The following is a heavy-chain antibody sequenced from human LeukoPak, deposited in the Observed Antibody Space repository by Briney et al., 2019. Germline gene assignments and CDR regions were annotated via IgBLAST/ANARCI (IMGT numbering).Heavy chain of an antibody. CDR1: GFTFSSYA. J-gene: IGHJ4*02. CDR3: AKDHSPTYYYDSSVPDY. Sequence: PGGSLRLSCAASGFTFSSYAMSWVRQAPGKGLEWVSAISGSGGSTYYADSVKGRFTISRDNSKNTLYLQMNSLRAEDTAVYYCAKDHSPTYYYDSSVPDYWGQGTLVTVSS. D-gene: IGHD3-22*01. V-gene: IGHV3-23*01. CDR2: ISGSGGST.